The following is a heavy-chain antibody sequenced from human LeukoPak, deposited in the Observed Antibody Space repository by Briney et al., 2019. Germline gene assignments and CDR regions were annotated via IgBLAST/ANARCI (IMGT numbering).Heavy chain of an antibody. V-gene: IGHV3-7*01. Sequence: GGSLRLSCAASEFTFSSYWMSWVRQAPGKGLEWVANIKQDGSEEYYVDSVKGRFTISRDNAKNSLYLRMNSLRAEDTAVYYCARVSSSSWYRGYYFEYWGQGTLGTVSS. CDR1: EFTFSSYW. J-gene: IGHJ4*02. D-gene: IGHD6-13*01. CDR3: ARVSSSSWYRGYYFEY. CDR2: IKQDGSEE.